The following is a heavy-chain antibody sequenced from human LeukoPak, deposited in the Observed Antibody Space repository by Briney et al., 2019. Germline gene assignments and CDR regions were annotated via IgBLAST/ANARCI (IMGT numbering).Heavy chain of an antibody. V-gene: IGHV3-23*01. D-gene: IGHD2-15*01. Sequence: SGGSLRLFCAASGFSFSAYDMSWVRQAPGKGLEWVSAISASGGSTYTADSVKGRITISRDNSKNTLYLEVNSLRADDTAVYYCAKDASSGTYYDYWGRGTLVTVSS. CDR3: AKDASSGTYYDY. CDR1: GFSFSAYD. CDR2: ISASGGST. J-gene: IGHJ4*02.